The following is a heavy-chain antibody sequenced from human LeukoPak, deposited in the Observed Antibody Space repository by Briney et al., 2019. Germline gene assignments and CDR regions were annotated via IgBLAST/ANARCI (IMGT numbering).Heavy chain of an antibody. V-gene: IGHV4-39*01. J-gene: IGHJ4*02. Sequence: SETLSLTCTVSGGSISSTSYYWVWIRQPPGKGLEWIGSIYYTGSTYYNPSLNTRVTMSVDTSKNQFSLKLSSVTAADTAVYYCARRLKVTEHFDYWGQGTLVTVSS. CDR2: IYYTGST. D-gene: IGHD2-21*02. CDR1: GGSISSTSYY. CDR3: ARRLKVTEHFDY.